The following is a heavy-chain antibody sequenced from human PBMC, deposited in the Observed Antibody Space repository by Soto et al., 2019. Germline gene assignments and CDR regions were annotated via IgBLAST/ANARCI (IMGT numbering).Heavy chain of an antibody. J-gene: IGHJ6*02. Sequence: TGGSLRLSCSASGFTFSSYAVHWVRQAPGKGLEYVSAISSNGGSTYYADSVKGRFTISRDNSKNTLYLQMSSLRAEDTAVYYCTGALGQQLVLTYYYYGMDVWGQGTTVTVSS. CDR2: ISSNGGST. V-gene: IGHV3-64D*06. CDR3: TGALGQQLVLTYYYYGMDV. CDR1: GFTFSSYA. D-gene: IGHD6-13*01.